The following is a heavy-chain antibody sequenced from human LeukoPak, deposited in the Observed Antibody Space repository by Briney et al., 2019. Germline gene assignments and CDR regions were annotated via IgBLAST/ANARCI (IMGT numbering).Heavy chain of an antibody. D-gene: IGHD2-15*01. V-gene: IGHV5-51*01. CDR2: IYPDDSDS. Sequence: GESLKISCKGSGYSFSSYWIGWVRQMPGKGLEWMGIIYPDDSDSTYSPSFQGQVTISVDKSIGTVYLQWNSLKASDTAMYYCARQPLLGWPYYFDYWGQGALVIVSS. CDR3: ARQPLLGWPYYFDY. J-gene: IGHJ4*02. CDR1: GYSFSSYW.